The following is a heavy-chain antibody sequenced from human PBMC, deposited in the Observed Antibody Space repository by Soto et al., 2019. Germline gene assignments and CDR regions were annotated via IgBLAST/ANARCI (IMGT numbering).Heavy chain of an antibody. CDR3: ATRITVFGLLIPPFDP. CDR2: INHSGNT. J-gene: IGHJ5*02. CDR1: GEYLSDNY. Sequence: SETLSLTCAVYGEYLSDNYCNWLRQPPGKGLEWIGEINHSGNTNYNPSLRSRVTISIDTSKNQLSLNLRSVSAADTAVYYCATRITVFGLLIPPFDPWGQGTQVTVSS. V-gene: IGHV4-34*01. D-gene: IGHD3-3*01.